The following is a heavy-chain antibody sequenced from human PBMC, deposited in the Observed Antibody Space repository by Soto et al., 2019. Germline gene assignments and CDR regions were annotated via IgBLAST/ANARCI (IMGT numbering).Heavy chain of an antibody. CDR2: IIPLSGTA. CDR3: AREGFGGSYCAG. J-gene: IGHJ4*01. D-gene: IGHD1-26*01. CDR1: GSTLSNYA. V-gene: IGHV1-69*01. Sequence: HVQLVQSGAEVKKPGSSVKFSCTASGSTLSNYAITWVRQAPGQGLEWMGGIIPLSGTAQYAQKVQGRVSITADDSTSTAYMELSSLSSEDTAVYYCAREGFGGSYCAGWSNGPLVTVPS.